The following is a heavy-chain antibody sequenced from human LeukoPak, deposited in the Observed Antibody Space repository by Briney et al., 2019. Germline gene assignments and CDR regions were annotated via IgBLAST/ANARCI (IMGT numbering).Heavy chain of an antibody. Sequence: GGSLRLSCAASGFTFSTYVMSWVRQAPGKGLEWVSGISGSGGSTYYADSVKGRFTISRNNSKNTLYLQMNSLRAEDTAVYYCAKVPGYDFWSGYTFQYWGQGTLVTVSS. CDR3: AKVPGYDFWSGYTFQY. CDR2: ISGSGGST. V-gene: IGHV3-23*01. J-gene: IGHJ4*02. CDR1: GFTFSTYV. D-gene: IGHD3-3*01.